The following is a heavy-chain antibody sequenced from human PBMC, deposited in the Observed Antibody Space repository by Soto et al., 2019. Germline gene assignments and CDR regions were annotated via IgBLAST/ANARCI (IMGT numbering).Heavy chain of an antibody. CDR1: GFSFGNDW. CDR3: ARPERNSKYHPLLS. D-gene: IGHD1-1*01. CDR2: IKEDGSEK. Sequence: QPGGSLRLSCIASGFSFGNDWMGWVRQAPGKGLEWVANIKEDGSEKFSVDSVRGRFTISRDNAKNSLYLQMNSLRADDTAVYYCARPERNSKYHPLLSWGQGTLVTVSS. J-gene: IGHJ4*02. V-gene: IGHV3-7*01.